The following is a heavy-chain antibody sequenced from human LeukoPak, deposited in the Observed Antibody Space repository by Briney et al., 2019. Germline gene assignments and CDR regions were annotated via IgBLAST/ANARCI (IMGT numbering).Heavy chain of an antibody. D-gene: IGHD3-9*01. Sequence: ASVKVSCKASGGTFSSYAISWVRQAPGQGLEWMGRIIPILGIANYAQKFQGRVTITADKSTSTAYMELSSLRSEDTAVYYCASSYYDILTGSIRGDWFDPWGQGTLVTVSS. CDR2: IIPILGIA. J-gene: IGHJ5*02. V-gene: IGHV1-69*04. CDR1: GGTFSSYA. CDR3: ASSYYDILTGSIRGDWFDP.